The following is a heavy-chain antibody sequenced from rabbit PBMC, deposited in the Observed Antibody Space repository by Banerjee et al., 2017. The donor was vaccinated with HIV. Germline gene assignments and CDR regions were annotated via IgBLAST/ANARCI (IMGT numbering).Heavy chain of an antibody. D-gene: IGHD2-1*01. Sequence: QEQLEESGGGLVQPGGSLTLSCKASGIDFSSSYYMCWVRQAPGKGLEWIGCIGSGSGTTYYASWAKGRFTISKTSSTTVSLQLNSLTAEDTAAYGGKRESVSDWLRLDLWGPGTLVTVS. CDR1: GIDFSSSYY. V-gene: IGHV1S45*01. CDR2: IGSGSGTT. CDR3: KRESVSDWLRLDL. J-gene: IGHJ6*01.